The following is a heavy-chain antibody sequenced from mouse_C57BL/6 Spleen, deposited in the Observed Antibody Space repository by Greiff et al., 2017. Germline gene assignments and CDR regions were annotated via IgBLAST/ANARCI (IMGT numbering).Heavy chain of an antibody. D-gene: IGHD1-1*01. Sequence: VQLQQSGPELVKPGASVKISCKASGYTFTDYYMNWVKQSHGKSLEWIGDINPNNGGTSYNQKFKGKATLTVDKSSSTAYMELRSLTSEDSAVYYCAGSRFYGSSLFAYWGQGTLVTVSA. CDR3: AGSRFYGSSLFAY. V-gene: IGHV1-26*01. CDR1: GYTFTDYY. J-gene: IGHJ3*01. CDR2: INPNNGGT.